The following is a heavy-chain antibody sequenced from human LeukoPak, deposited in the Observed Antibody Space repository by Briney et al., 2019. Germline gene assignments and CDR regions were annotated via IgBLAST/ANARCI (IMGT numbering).Heavy chain of an antibody. CDR3: ASPAGIAAAGRGDAFDI. V-gene: IGHV1-46*01. CDR2: INPSGGST. J-gene: IGHJ3*02. Sequence: ASVKVSCKASGYTFTSYYMHWVRQAPGQGLEWMGIINPSGGSTSYAQKFQGRVTMTRNTSISTAYMELSSLRSEDTAVYYCASPAGIAAAGRGDAFDIWGQGTMVTVSS. CDR1: GYTFTSYY. D-gene: IGHD6-13*01.